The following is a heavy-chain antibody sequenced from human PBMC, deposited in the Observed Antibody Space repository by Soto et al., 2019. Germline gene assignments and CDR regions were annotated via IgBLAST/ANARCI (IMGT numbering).Heavy chain of an antibody. D-gene: IGHD3-3*01. Sequence: GASVKVSCKASGYTFTSYYMHWVRQAPGQGLEWMGIINPSGGSTSYAQKFQGRVTMTRDTSTSTVYMELSSLRSEDTAVYYCARDAVNVLRFLEWLRGPKQHDNWFDPWGQGTLVTVSS. J-gene: IGHJ5*02. CDR2: INPSGGST. CDR3: ARDAVNVLRFLEWLRGPKQHDNWFDP. CDR1: GYTFTSYY. V-gene: IGHV1-46*01.